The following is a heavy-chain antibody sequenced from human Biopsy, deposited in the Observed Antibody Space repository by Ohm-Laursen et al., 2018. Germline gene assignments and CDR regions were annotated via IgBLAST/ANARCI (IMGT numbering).Heavy chain of an antibody. J-gene: IGHJ6*02. CDR1: GYSISTGYW. Sequence: SDTLSLTCAVSGYSISTGYWWGWIRQSPGKGLQWIGYIYYSGSTNYNPSLKSRVTISVDTSKNQFSLRLNSVTAADTAVYYCARATNSTGWPYYYFYGMDVWGQGTTVTVSS. V-gene: IGHV4-28*03. D-gene: IGHD2/OR15-2a*01. CDR2: IYYSGST. CDR3: ARATNSTGWPYYYFYGMDV.